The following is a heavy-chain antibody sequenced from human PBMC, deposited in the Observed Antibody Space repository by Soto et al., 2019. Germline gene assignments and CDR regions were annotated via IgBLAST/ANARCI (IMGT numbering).Heavy chain of an antibody. CDR2: IKQGGSEK. J-gene: IGHJ4*02. Sequence: DVQLVESGGGLVQPGGSLRLSCAASGFPFSKFCMTWVRQAPGKGLEWVANIKQGGSEKNYVDSVKGRFTISRDNAENSLYLQMNSLRADDTAIYYCMGDGWHSPRSVEYWGQGTLVIVSS. V-gene: IGHV3-7*04. D-gene: IGHD1-26*01. CDR3: MGDGWHSPRSVEY. CDR1: GFPFSKFC.